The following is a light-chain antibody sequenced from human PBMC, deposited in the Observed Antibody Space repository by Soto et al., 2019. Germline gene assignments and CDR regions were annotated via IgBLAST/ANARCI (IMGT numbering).Light chain of an antibody. Sequence: ELVLTQSPATLSLSPGERATLSCRASQSVSSYLAWYQQKPGQAPRLLIYDASDRATGIPARFSGSGSGTDFTLTISSLEPEEFAVYYCQQRSNWPGTVGQGTKVDIK. CDR1: QSVSSY. CDR2: DAS. V-gene: IGKV3-11*01. CDR3: QQRSNWPGT. J-gene: IGKJ1*01.